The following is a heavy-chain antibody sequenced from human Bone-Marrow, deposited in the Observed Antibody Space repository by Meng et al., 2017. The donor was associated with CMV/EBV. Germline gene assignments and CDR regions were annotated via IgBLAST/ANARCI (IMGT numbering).Heavy chain of an antibody. CDR1: GFTFSSYS. Sequence: GESLKISCASSGFTFSSYSMNWVRQAPGKGLEWVSSISSSSSYIYYADSVKGRFTISRDNAKNSLYLQMNSLRAEDTAVNYCARDGLRIAARPTPLDYWGQGTLVTVSS. CDR2: ISSSSSYI. D-gene: IGHD6-6*01. CDR3: ARDGLRIAARPTPLDY. V-gene: IGHV3-21*01. J-gene: IGHJ4*02.